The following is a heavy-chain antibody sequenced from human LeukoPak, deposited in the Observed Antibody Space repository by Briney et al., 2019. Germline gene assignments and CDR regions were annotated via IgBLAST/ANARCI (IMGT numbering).Heavy chain of an antibody. V-gene: IGHV6-1*01. J-gene: IGHJ3*02. CDR3: ARDPSSGWPIVDAFDI. Sequence: SQTLSLTRAISGDSVSSNSAAWNWIRQSPSRGLEWLGRTYYRSKWYNDYAVSVKSRITINPDTSKNQFSLQLNSVTPEDTAVYYCARDPSSGWPIVDAFDIWGQGTMVTVSS. D-gene: IGHD6-19*01. CDR2: TYYRSKWYN. CDR1: GDSVSSNSAA.